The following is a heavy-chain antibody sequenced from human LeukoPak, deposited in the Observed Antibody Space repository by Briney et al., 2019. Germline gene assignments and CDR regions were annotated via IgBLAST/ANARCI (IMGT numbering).Heavy chain of an antibody. J-gene: IGHJ4*02. V-gene: IGHV3-11*04. CDR1: GFTFSDYY. CDR3: AKDFRAEYTIDY. Sequence: GGSLRLSCAASGFTFSDYYMSWIRQAPGKGLEWVSYISSSAGTIYYADSVKGRFTISRDNAKNSLYLQMNSLRAEDTAVYYCAKDFRAEYTIDYWGQGTLVTVSS. CDR2: ISSSAGTI. D-gene: IGHD2/OR15-2a*01.